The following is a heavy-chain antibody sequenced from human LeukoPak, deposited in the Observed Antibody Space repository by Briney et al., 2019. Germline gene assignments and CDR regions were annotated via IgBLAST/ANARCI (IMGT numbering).Heavy chain of an antibody. Sequence: TSVKVSCKASGFTFTSSAVQWVRQARGQRLEWIGWIVVGSGNTNYAQKFQERVTITRDMSTSTAYMELSSLRSEDTAVYYCAADLGFGELPNHYYYYMDVWGKGTTVTVSS. J-gene: IGHJ6*03. CDR1: GFTFTSSA. V-gene: IGHV1-58*01. CDR2: IVVGSGNT. CDR3: AADLGFGELPNHYYYYMDV. D-gene: IGHD3-10*01.